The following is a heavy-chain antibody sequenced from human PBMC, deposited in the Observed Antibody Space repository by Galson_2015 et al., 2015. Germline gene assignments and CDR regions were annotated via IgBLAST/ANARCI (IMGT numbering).Heavy chain of an antibody. CDR3: AKSNRDYEGGWFDP. CDR1: GYIFSSYA. J-gene: IGHJ5*02. D-gene: IGHD4-17*01. CDR2: LNAGNGNT. V-gene: IGHV1-3*01. Sequence: QSGAEVKKPGESLKISCKASGYIFSSYAIQWVRQAPGQRLEWMGWLNAGNGNTKYSQKFQGRVTITRDTSASTAYMDLSSLRSEDTAVYYCAKSNRDYEGGWFDPWGQGTLVTVSS.